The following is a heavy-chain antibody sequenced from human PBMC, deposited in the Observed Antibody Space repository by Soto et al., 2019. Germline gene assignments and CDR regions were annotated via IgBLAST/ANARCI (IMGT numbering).Heavy chain of an antibody. Sequence: ASVXVSCKVSGYTFTSYDINWVRQATGQGLEWMGWMNPNSGNTGYAQRFQGRVTMTRNTSISTAYMELSSLRSEDTAVYYCARGINYYDSGDDAFDIWGQGTMVTVS. J-gene: IGHJ3*02. D-gene: IGHD3-10*01. CDR3: ARGINYYDSGDDAFDI. V-gene: IGHV1-8*01. CDR1: GYTFTSYD. CDR2: MNPNSGNT.